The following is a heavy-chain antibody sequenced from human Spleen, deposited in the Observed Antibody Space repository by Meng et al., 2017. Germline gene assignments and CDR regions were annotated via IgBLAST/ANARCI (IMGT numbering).Heavy chain of an antibody. Sequence: ASVKVSCKASGYTFSSQDITWVRQAPGQGLEWMGWITTYNGNTKYAQRFRGRVIMTTDTSTSTAYMELRSLRSDDTAVFYCARGGSSGWYVFDYWGQGTLVTVSS. CDR3: ARGGSSGWYVFDY. D-gene: IGHD6-19*01. J-gene: IGHJ4*02. CDR2: ITTYNGNT. V-gene: IGHV1-18*01. CDR1: GYTFSSQD.